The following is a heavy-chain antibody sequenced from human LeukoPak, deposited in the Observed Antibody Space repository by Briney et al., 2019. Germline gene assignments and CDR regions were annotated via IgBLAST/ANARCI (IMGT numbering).Heavy chain of an antibody. J-gene: IGHJ4*02. Sequence: GRSLRLSCAASGFTFSSYAMHWVRQAPGKGLEWVSVIYSGGSTYYADSVKGRFTISRDNSKNTLYLQMNSLRAEDTAVYYCARISGWYSSEWFFDYWGQGTLVTVSS. V-gene: IGHV3-53*01. CDR1: GFTFSSYA. D-gene: IGHD6-19*01. CDR2: IYSGGST. CDR3: ARISGWYSSEWFFDY.